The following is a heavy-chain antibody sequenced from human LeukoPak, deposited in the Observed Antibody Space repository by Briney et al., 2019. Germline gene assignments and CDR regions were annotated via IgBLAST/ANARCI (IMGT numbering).Heavy chain of an antibody. CDR3: ARVGGTNHYYYGMDV. V-gene: IGHV4-59*01. Sequence: SETLSLTCTVSGGSISNYYWSWIRQSPGKGLEWIGYIYYSGSTNYNPSLKSRVTISVDTSKNQFSLKLSSVTAADTAVYYCARVGGTNHYYYGMDVWGQGTTVTVSS. CDR2: IYYSGST. CDR1: GGSISNYY. D-gene: IGHD1-26*01. J-gene: IGHJ6*02.